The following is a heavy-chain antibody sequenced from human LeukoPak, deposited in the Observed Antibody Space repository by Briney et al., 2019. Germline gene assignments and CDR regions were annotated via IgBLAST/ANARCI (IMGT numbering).Heavy chain of an antibody. Sequence: PGGSLRLSCAASGFTFDEYAMHWVRQAPGKGLEWVSLISLDGDNTYYADSVKGRFTISRDNSKNSLHLQMNSLRGEDTALYYCAKAYGACSGGSCYLDYFDYWGQGTLVTVSS. CDR3: AKAYGACSGGSCYLDYFDY. J-gene: IGHJ4*02. D-gene: IGHD2-15*01. CDR1: GFTFDEYA. CDR2: ISLDGDNT. V-gene: IGHV3-43D*04.